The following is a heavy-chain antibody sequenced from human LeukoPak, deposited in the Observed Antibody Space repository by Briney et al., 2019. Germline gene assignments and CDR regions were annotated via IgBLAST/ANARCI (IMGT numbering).Heavy chain of an antibody. Sequence: ASVTVSCKASGYTFTSYGISWVRQAPGQGLEWMGWISAYNGNTNYAQKLQGRVTMTTDTSPSTAYMELRSLRSDDTAVYYCARVDTAMVRGGWFDRWGQGTLVTVSS. CDR2: ISAYNGNT. J-gene: IGHJ5*02. CDR3: ARVDTAMVRGGWFDR. V-gene: IGHV1-18*01. D-gene: IGHD5-18*01. CDR1: GYTFTSYG.